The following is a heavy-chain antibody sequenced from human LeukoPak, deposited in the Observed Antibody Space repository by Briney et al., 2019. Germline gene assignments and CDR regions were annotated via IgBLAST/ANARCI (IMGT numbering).Heavy chain of an antibody. V-gene: IGHV4-39*01. Sequence: SETLSLTCTVSGGSISSSSYYWGWIRQPPGKGLEWIGRNYYSGSNYYNPSHKSRVTISVDTSKKQFSLRLSSVTAADTAVYYCARHDYGGVNWFDPWGQGTLVTVSS. CDR2: NYYSGSN. J-gene: IGHJ5*02. D-gene: IGHD4-23*01. CDR3: ARHDYGGVNWFDP. CDR1: GGSISSSSYY.